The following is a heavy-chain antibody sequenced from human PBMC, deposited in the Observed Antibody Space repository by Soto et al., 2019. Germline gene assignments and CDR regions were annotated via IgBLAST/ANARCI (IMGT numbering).Heavy chain of an antibody. Sequence: QVQLQESGPGLVKPSQTLSLTCTVSGGSISSGGYYWSWIRQHPGKGLEWIGYIYYSGSTYYNPSLKSRVTISVDTSKNQFSLKLSSVTAADTAVYYCARETAFSGYDSYYFDYWGQGTLVTVSS. CDR1: GGSISSGGYY. J-gene: IGHJ4*02. D-gene: IGHD5-12*01. CDR2: IYYSGST. CDR3: ARETAFSGYDSYYFDY. V-gene: IGHV4-31*03.